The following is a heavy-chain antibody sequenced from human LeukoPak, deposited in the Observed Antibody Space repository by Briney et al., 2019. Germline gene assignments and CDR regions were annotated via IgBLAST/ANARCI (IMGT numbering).Heavy chain of an antibody. J-gene: IGHJ4*02. CDR2: IYHSGST. CDR3: AREVFWSGYYRYFDY. Sequence: TLSLTCAVSGGSIISGGYSWSWIRQPPGKGLEWIGYIYHSGSTYYNPSLKSRVTISVDRSKNQFSPKLSSVTAADTAVYYCAREVFWSGYYRYFDYWGQGTLVTVSS. CDR1: GGSIISGGYS. D-gene: IGHD3-3*01. V-gene: IGHV4-30-2*01.